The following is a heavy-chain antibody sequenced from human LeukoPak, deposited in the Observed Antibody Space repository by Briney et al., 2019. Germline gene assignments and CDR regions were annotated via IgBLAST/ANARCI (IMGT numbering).Heavy chain of an antibody. CDR3: ASWGIAVAGPFDY. D-gene: IGHD6-19*01. V-gene: IGHV5-51*01. Sequence: GESLKISCKGSGYSFTSYWIGWVRQMPGKGLEWMGIIYPGDSYTNYSPSFQGHVTISADKSISTAYLQWSSLKASDTAMYYCASWGIAVAGPFDYWGQGTLVTVSS. CDR1: GYSFTSYW. J-gene: IGHJ4*02. CDR2: IYPGDSYT.